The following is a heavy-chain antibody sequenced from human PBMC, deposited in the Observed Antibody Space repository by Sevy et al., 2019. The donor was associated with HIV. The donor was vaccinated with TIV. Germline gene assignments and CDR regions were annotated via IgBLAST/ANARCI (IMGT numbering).Heavy chain of an antibody. CDR3: AKDRESSPYFFDY. J-gene: IGHJ4*02. Sequence: GGSLRLSCAASGFTFNTYAMTWVRQAPGKGLEWVSEISCSGGTTYYADSVKGRFTISRDNSKNTLYLQMNSLRAEDTAVYYCAKDRESSPYFFDYWGQGTLVTVSS. D-gene: IGHD3-16*02. CDR2: ISCSGGTT. V-gene: IGHV3-23*01. CDR1: GFTFNTYA.